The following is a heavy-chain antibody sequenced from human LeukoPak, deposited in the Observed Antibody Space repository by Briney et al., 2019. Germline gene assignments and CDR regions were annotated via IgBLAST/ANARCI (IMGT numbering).Heavy chain of an antibody. CDR1: GGSISSYY. V-gene: IGHV4-59*01. J-gene: IGHJ4*02. Sequence: PSETLSLTCTVSGGSISSYYWSWIRQPPGKGLEWIGYIYYTGSTNYNASLRGRVTTAVDTSKNQFSLKLSSVTAADTAVYYCARHSGTYYDFDYWGQGTLVTVSS. CDR3: ARHSGTYYDFDY. D-gene: IGHD1-26*01. CDR2: IYYTGST.